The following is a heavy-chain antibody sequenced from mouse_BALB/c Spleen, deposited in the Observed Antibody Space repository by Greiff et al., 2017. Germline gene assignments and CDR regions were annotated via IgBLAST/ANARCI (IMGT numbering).Heavy chain of an antibody. J-gene: IGHJ2*01. CDR1: GYSFTSYY. V-gene: IGHV1S135*01. CDR2: IDPFNGGT. CDR3: ANFYYGDY. Sequence: VQLKQSGPELMKPGASVKISCKASGYSFTSYYMHWVKQSHGKSLEWIGYIDPFNGGTSYNQKFKGKATLTVDKSSSTAYMHLSSLTSEDSAVYYCANFYYGDYWGQGTTLTVSS. D-gene: IGHD1-1*01.